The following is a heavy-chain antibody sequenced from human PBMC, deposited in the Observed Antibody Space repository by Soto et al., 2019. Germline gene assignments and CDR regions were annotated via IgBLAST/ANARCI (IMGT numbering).Heavy chain of an antibody. CDR3: AIRIVLSVYYGMDV. CDR1: GYTFINYG. D-gene: IGHD2-2*01. V-gene: IGHV1-18*01. CDR2: ISPYRGNT. Sequence: QVQLVQSGAEVKKPGASVKVSCKASGYTFINYGISWVRQAPGQGLEWMGWISPYRGNTNYAQKFQGRVTMTSDTSTTTAYMELRSLRSDDTGVYYCAIRIVLSVYYGMDVWGQGTTVTVSS. J-gene: IGHJ6*02.